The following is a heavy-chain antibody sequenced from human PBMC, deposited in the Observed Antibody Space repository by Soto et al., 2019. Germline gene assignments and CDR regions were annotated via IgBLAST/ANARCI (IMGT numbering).Heavy chain of an antibody. V-gene: IGHV4-59*08. CDR2: IYYSGST. J-gene: IGHJ5*02. Sequence: SETLSLTCTVSGGSISSYYWSWIRQPPGKGLEWIGYIYYSGSTNYNPSLKSRVTISVDTSKNPFSLKLSSVTAADTAVYYCASLIAAAGTGWFDPWGQGTLVTVSS. CDR1: GGSISSYY. CDR3: ASLIAAAGTGWFDP. D-gene: IGHD6-13*01.